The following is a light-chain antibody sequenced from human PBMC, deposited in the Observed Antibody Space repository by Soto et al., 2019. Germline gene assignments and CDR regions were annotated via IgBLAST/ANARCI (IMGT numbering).Light chain of an antibody. V-gene: IGKV1-5*03. CDR1: QNINDA. J-gene: IGKJ1*01. Sequence: DIQMTQSPSTLSASVGDRVTITCRASQNINDALVWYQQKPGKAPNLLIYKASSLESGVPLRFSGSGSGTEFPLTISSLQPEDFAAYYCQQHKSYPRTFGQGTKVEIK. CDR2: KAS. CDR3: QQHKSYPRT.